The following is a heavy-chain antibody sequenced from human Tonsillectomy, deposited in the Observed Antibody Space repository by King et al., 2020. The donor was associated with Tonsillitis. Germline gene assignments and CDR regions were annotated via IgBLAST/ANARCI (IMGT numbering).Heavy chain of an antibody. CDR2: ISGSGGST. CDR1: GFTFSCFS. Sequence: VQSGGSLRLSLAASGFTFSCFSMHCVRQAPGKGLEWVSTISGSGGSTYYADSVKGRFTISRDNSKHTLYLQMGSLRAEDKAVDYCAKGGSGWYGGLDYWGQGTLVTVSS. D-gene: IGHD6-19*01. J-gene: IGHJ4*02. CDR3: AKGGSGWYGGLDY. V-gene: IGHV3-23*01.